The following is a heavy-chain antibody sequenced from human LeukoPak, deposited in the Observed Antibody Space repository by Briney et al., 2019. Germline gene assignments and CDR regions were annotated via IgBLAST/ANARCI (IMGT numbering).Heavy chain of an antibody. CDR3: AKDLSSWSRYYYDSSGFDY. J-gene: IGHJ4*02. CDR1: GFTFSSYG. D-gene: IGHD3-22*01. CDR2: ISGSGGST. V-gene: IGHV3-23*01. Sequence: GGSLRLSCAASGFTFSSYGMSWVRQAPGKWLEWVSAISGSGGSTYYADSVKGRFTISRDNSKNTLYLQMNSLRAEDTAVYYCAKDLSSWSRYYYDSSGFDYWGQGTLVTVSS.